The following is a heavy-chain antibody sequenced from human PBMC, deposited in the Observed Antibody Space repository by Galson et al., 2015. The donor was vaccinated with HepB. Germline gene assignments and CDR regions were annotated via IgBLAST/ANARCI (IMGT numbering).Heavy chain of an antibody. J-gene: IGHJ6*02. CDR1: GGSISTSGYY. CDR3: ARKGSIFGVVTAMDV. Sequence: ETLSLTCTISGGSISTSGYYWGWIRQAPGKGLEWIGRIYYSANTNYNPSLKSRVTISVDTSKNQFSLKLTSVTAADTAVYYCARKGSIFGVVTAMDVWGRGTTVTVSS. CDR2: IYYSANT. D-gene: IGHD3-3*01. V-gene: IGHV4-39*01.